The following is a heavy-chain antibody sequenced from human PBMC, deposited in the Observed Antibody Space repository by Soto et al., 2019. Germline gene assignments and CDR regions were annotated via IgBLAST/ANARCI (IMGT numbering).Heavy chain of an antibody. Sequence: ASVKVSCKASGYSFTDYHIHWVRQAPGQGLEWLGRINPKSGGTSTAQKFQGWVTMTRDRSISTVYMELTRLRSDDTAVYFCARGHSTDCSNGVCSFFYNHEMDVWG. CDR2: INPKSGGT. CDR3: ARGHSTDCSNGVCSFFYNHEMDV. D-gene: IGHD2-8*01. J-gene: IGHJ6*02. V-gene: IGHV1-2*04. CDR1: GYSFTDYH.